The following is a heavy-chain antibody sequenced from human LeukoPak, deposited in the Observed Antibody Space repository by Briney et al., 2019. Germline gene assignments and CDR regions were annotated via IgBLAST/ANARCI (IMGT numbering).Heavy chain of an antibody. D-gene: IGHD5-24*01. CDR3: AHSEFGDGYKPGVPPFDY. Sequence: SGPTLVNPTQTLTLTCTFSGFSLSTSGVGVGWIRQPPGKALEWLALIYWDDDKRYSPSLKSRLTITKDTSKKQVVLTMINMDPVDTATYYCAHSEFGDGYKPGVPPFDYWGQGTLVTVSS. CDR2: IYWDDDK. V-gene: IGHV2-5*02. J-gene: IGHJ4*02. CDR1: GFSLSTSGVG.